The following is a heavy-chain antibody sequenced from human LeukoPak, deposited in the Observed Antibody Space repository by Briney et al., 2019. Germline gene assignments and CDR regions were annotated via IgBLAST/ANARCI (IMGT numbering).Heavy chain of an antibody. D-gene: IGHD3-22*01. V-gene: IGHV3-48*04. CDR3: ARGDPSWGVVVESEAHY. J-gene: IGHJ4*02. CDR2: ISSSSSSI. Sequence: PGGSLRLSCAASGFTFSSYSMNWVRQAPGKGLEWVSYISSSSSSIYYADSVKGRFTISRDNAKNTLHLQMNSLRVEDTAVYYCARGDPSWGVVVESEAHYWGQGTLVTVSS. CDR1: GFTFSSYS.